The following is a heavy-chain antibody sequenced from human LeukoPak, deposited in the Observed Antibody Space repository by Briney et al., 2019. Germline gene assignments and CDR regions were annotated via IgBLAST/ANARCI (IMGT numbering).Heavy chain of an antibody. CDR3: AREEAWVIDN. Sequence: SETLSLTCTVSGGSVSSYFWSWIRQPPGKGLEWIGYISYSESTNYNPSLKSRVTISLDTSKSQFSLKLSSVTAADTAVYYCAREEAWVIDNWGRGTLVTVSS. CDR2: ISYSEST. V-gene: IGHV4-59*02. CDR1: GGSVSSYF. J-gene: IGHJ4*02. D-gene: IGHD4-23*01.